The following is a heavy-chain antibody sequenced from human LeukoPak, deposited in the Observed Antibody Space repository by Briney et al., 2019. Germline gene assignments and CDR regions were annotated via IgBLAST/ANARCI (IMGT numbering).Heavy chain of an antibody. D-gene: IGHD3-3*01. Sequence: SVKVSCKASGGTFSSYAISWVRQAPGQGLEWMGRIIPIFGTANYAQKFQGRVTITTDESTSTAYMELSSLRAEDTAVYYCARDGSLRFLNWFDPWGQGTLVTVSS. V-gene: IGHV1-69*05. CDR1: GGTFSSYA. J-gene: IGHJ5*02. CDR3: ARDGSLRFLNWFDP. CDR2: IIPIFGTA.